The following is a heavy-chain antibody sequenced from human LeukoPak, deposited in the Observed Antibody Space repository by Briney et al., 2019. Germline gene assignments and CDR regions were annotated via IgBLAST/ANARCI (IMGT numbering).Heavy chain of an antibody. J-gene: IGHJ3*02. CDR3: ARLRGTLYDAFDI. V-gene: IGHV5-51*01. CDR1: GYSFTSYW. D-gene: IGHD2/OR15-2a*01. Sequence: GESLKISCKGSGYSFTSYWIGWVRQLSGKGLGWMGIIYPGDSDTRYSPSFQGQVTISADKSISTAYLQWSSLKASDTAMYYCARLRGTLYDAFDIWGQGTMVTVSS. CDR2: IYPGDSDT.